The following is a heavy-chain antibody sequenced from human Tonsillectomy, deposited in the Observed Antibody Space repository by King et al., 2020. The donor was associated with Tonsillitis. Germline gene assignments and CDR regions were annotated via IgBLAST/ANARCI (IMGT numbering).Heavy chain of an antibody. CDR3: ARXXXIVXGTAGPXDY. D-gene: IGHD2-21*02. J-gene: IGHJ4*02. CDR1: GXTFXNXA. V-gene: IGHV3-30*04. Sequence: QVQLVESGGGVVQPGRSQRLSCVGXGXTFXNXAMHWVRQAPXXGLEWVAVISYDGSVEYYADSVKGRFTISRDNSKNTLYLQMSSLRPEDTDVYYCARXXXIVXGTAGPXDYXXXGTPVTXXS. CDR2: ISYDGSVE.